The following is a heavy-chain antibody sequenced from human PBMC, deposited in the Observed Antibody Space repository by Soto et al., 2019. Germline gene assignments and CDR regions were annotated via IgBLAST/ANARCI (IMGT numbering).Heavy chain of an antibody. CDR3: TRRHGAAYAP. D-gene: IGHD3-16*01. J-gene: IGHJ5*02. CDR1: GFLFNSYS. V-gene: IGHV3-21*06. CDR2: ISSSGFDV. Sequence: EGQMVESGGGLVKPGGSLRLSCAASGFLFNSYSVTWVRQAPGKGLEWVSSISSSGFDVYYADSVKGRFSISRDNAKNSLYLQINSPRVVDTPVYFCTRRHGAAYAPWGAGTVVTVSS.